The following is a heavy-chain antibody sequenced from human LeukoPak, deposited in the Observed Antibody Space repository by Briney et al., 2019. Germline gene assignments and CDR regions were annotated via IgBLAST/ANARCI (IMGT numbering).Heavy chain of an antibody. D-gene: IGHD3-10*01. CDR1: GFTFSDAW. CDR2: IKSKTDSGTT. CDR3: TSLAMIRGVIPFDY. V-gene: IGHV3-15*01. J-gene: IGHJ4*02. Sequence: GGSLRLSCAASGFTFSDAWMSWVRQAPGKGLEWVGRIKSKTDSGTTDYAAPVKGRFTISRNDSKNTLYLQMNSLKTEDTAVYYCTSLAMIRGVIPFDYWGQGTLVTVSS.